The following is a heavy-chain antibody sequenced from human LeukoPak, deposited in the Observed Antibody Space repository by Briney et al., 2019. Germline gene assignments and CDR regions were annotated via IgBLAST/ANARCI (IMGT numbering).Heavy chain of an antibody. J-gene: IGHJ6*03. CDR2: ISSSSSYI. D-gene: IGHD2-15*01. CDR3: ARDGWSLLYYYMDV. V-gene: IGHV3-21*01. Sequence: GGSLRLSCAASGFTFSSYSMNWVRQAPGKGLEWVSSISSSSSYIYYADSVKGRFTISRDNAKNSLYLQMNSLRDEDTAVYYCARDGWSLLYYYMDVWGKGTTVTVSS. CDR1: GFTFSSYS.